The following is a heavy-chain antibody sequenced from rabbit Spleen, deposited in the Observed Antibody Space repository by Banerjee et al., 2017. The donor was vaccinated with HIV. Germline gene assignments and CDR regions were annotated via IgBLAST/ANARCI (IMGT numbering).Heavy chain of an antibody. CDR3: ARDGAGGSYFAL. Sequence: QSLEESGGGLVQPGGSLKLSCKASGFTLSSYYMNWVRQAPGKGLEWIGYIDPVFGITYYANWVSGRFSISRENAQNTVFLQMTSLTAADTATYFCARDGAGGSYFALWGPGTLVTVS. CDR1: GFTLSSYY. V-gene: IGHV1S7*01. D-gene: IGHD8-1*01. CDR2: IDPVFGIT. J-gene: IGHJ4*01.